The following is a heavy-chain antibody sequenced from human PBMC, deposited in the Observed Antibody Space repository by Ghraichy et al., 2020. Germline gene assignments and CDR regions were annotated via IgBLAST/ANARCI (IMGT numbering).Heavy chain of an antibody. V-gene: IGHV4-31*03. CDR1: GGSISSGGYY. D-gene: IGHD3-10*01. CDR3: ARVGSGNIPNFDY. J-gene: IGHJ4*02. Sequence: SETLSLTCTVSGGSISSGGYYWSWIRQHPGKGLEWIGYIYYSGSTYYNPSLKSRVTISVDTSKNQFSLKLSSVTAADTAVYYCARVGSGNIPNFDYWGQGTLVTVSS. CDR2: IYYSGST.